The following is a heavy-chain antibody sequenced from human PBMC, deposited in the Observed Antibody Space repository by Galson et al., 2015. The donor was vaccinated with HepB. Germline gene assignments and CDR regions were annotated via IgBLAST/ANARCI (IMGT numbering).Heavy chain of an antibody. J-gene: IGHJ6*02. D-gene: IGHD6-13*01. V-gene: IGHV3-30*04. CDR2: ISYDGSNK. CDR1: GFTFSSYA. Sequence: SLRLSCAASGFTFSSYAMHWVRQAPGRGLEWVAVISYDGSNKYYADSVKGRFTISRDNSKNTLYLQMNSLRAGDTAVYYCARRKAAAGTLFWTSGFDYGMDVWGQGTTVTVSS. CDR3: ARRKAAAGTLFWTSGFDYGMDV.